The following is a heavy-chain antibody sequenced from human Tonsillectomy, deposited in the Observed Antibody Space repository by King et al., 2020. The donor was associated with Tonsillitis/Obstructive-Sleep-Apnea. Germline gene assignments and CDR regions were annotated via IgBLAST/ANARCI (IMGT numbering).Heavy chain of an antibody. CDR2: IDPSDSYT. J-gene: IGHJ3*02. CDR1: GYSFSSYW. V-gene: IGHV5-10-1*01. CDR3: ARGGIGYHFAFDI. Sequence: QLVQSGAEVKKPGESLRISCKGSGYSFSSYWINWVRQMPGKSLEWMGRIDPSDSYTNYSPSFQGHVTFSVDKSISTAYLQWSSLRASVTAMYYCARGGIGYHFAFDIWGQGTMVTVSS. D-gene: IGHD5-12*01.